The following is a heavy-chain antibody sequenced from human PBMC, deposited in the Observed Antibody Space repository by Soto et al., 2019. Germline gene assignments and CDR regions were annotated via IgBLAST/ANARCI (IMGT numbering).Heavy chain of an antibody. D-gene: IGHD4-17*01. CDR1: GGSISSYY. CDR2: IYYSGST. V-gene: IGHV4-59*08. CDR3: ARRYGGAFDI. Sequence: QVQLQESGPGLVKPSETLSLTCTVSGGSISSYYWNWIRQPPGKGLEWIGYIYYSGSTNYNPSLKSRVTISVATSKNPFSLKLSSVTAAVTAVYYCARRYGGAFDIWGQGTMVTVSS. J-gene: IGHJ3*02.